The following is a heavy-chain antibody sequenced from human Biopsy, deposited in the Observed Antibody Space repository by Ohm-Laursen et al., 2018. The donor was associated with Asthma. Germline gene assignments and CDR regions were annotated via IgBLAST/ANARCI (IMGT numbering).Heavy chain of an antibody. CDR3: ASDFPKDYVRYNFQF. CDR1: GYRLTDLS. CDR2: HDHEEGGA. D-gene: IGHD4-17*01. J-gene: IGHJ4*02. V-gene: IGHV1-24*01. Sequence: PSVKASCKISGYRLTDLSMHWVRQAPGQGLEWMGGHDHEEGGAVNARRFQGRVTMTEDTSTDTANMELSSLSSDDTAVYYCASDFPKDYVRYNFQFWGQGTLVTVSS.